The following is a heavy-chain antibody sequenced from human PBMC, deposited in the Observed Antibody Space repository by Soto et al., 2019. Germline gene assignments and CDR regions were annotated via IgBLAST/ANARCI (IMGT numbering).Heavy chain of an antibody. Sequence: PGGSLRLSCAASGFTFSSYSMNWVRQAPGKGLEWVSSISSSSSYIYYADSVKGRFTISRDNAKNSLYLQMNSLRAEDTAVYYCARDNKSTVTLWFDPWGRGTLVTVYS. CDR3: ARDNKSTVTLWFDP. CDR1: GFTFSSYS. V-gene: IGHV3-21*01. CDR2: ISSSSSYI. J-gene: IGHJ5*02. D-gene: IGHD4-4*01.